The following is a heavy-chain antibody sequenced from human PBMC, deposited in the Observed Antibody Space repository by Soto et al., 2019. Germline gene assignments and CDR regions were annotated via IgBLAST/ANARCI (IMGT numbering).Heavy chain of an antibody. D-gene: IGHD3-22*01. Sequence: EVQLVESGGGLVQPGGSLRLSCAASRFTFSTYWMHWDRQAPGKGRVWVSRINSDGTGTSYADSVKGRITISRDNAKNTLYLQMNSLRSEVTAVYYCAGDSRGYSYDAFDIWGQGTMVTVSS. J-gene: IGHJ3*02. CDR1: RFTFSTYW. CDR3: AGDSRGYSYDAFDI. V-gene: IGHV3-74*01. CDR2: INSDGTGT.